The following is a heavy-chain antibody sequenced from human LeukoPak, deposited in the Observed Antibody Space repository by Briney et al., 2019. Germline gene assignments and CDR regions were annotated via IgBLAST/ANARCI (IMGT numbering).Heavy chain of an antibody. J-gene: IGHJ4*02. CDR3: AKGHSYFDY. V-gene: IGHV3-23*01. D-gene: IGHD4-11*01. Sequence: GGSLRLSCAASGFTFSTYTMTWVRQVSGKGLEWVSTISGSGGTTYYADSVKGRFTISRDNSKNTLYLQMNSLRAEDTAAYYCAKGHSYFDYWGQGTLVTVSS. CDR2: ISGSGGTT. CDR1: GFTFSTYT.